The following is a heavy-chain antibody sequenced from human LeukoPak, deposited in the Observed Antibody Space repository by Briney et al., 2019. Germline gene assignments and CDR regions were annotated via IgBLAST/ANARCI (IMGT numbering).Heavy chain of an antibody. J-gene: IGHJ6*02. CDR1: GFTFSTYA. CDR2: ISYDGSSK. Sequence: GGSLRLSCAASGFTFSTYAMHWVRQAPGKGLEWVAVISYDGSSKYYADSVKGRFTISRDNSKNTLYLQMNSQRAEDTAVYYCAREWDQGYYDSSGYWLSYGMDVWGQGTTVTVSS. CDR3: AREWDQGYYDSSGYWLSYGMDV. V-gene: IGHV3-30-3*01. D-gene: IGHD3-22*01.